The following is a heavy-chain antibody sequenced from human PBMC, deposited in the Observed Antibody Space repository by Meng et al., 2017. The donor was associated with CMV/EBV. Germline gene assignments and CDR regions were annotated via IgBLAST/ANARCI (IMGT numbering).Heavy chain of an antibody. CDR2: IAHDGSAK. Sequence: HVLLVGSGGVVVPPGGSLVLSCASSGFTFSSSAMHWVRQPPGKGLEWVSFIAHDGSAKTYTDSVKGRFTISRDDSENTVYLEMNSLRVEDTAAYYCAKDLYYSFDYWGQGTLVTVSS. CDR1: GFTFSSSA. V-gene: IGHV3-30*02. D-gene: IGHD2-8*01. J-gene: IGHJ4*02. CDR3: AKDLYYSFDY.